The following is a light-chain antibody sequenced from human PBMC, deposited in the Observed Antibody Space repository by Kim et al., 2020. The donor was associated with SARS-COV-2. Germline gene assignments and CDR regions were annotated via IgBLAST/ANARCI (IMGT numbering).Light chain of an antibody. CDR3: QQRHTTPYT. CDR1: QSIAKY. Sequence: DIHMTQSPSSLTASLGDTVTISCRTSQSIAKYLNWYQHKPGKAPSLLIYAASTLHGGVPSRFRGTGSGTEFTLTISSLQPEDFATYYCQQRHTTPYTSGQGTKLEI. J-gene: IGKJ2*01. CDR2: AAS. V-gene: IGKV1-39*01.